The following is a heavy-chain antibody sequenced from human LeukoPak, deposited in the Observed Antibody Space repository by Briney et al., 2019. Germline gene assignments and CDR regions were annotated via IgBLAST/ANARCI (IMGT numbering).Heavy chain of an antibody. CDR2: ISGSGGST. Sequence: ESLRLSCAASRFTFSSYAMSWVRQAPGKGLEWVPAISGSGGSTHYADSVKGRFTISRDNSKNTLYLQMNSLRAEDTAVYYCAKSSYYDSSGYYREYYFDYWGQGTLVTVSS. D-gene: IGHD3-22*01. CDR3: AKSSYYDSSGYYREYYFDY. CDR1: RFTFSSYA. J-gene: IGHJ4*02. V-gene: IGHV3-23*01.